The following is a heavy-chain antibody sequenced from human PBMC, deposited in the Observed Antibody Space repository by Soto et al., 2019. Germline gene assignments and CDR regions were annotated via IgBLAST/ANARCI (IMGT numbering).Heavy chain of an antibody. J-gene: IGHJ5*02. V-gene: IGHV3-30*19. Sequence: GGSLRLSCTASGFTFSRNGMHWVRQAPGKGLEWVVVIWHDATYKYYGDPVNGRVTMTRDTSTSTVYMELSGLTSEDTAVYYCARVGVSVAQPYNWFDPWGQGTQVTVSS. CDR1: GFTFSRNG. CDR3: ARVGVSVAQPYNWFDP. CDR2: IWHDATYK. D-gene: IGHD2-21*01.